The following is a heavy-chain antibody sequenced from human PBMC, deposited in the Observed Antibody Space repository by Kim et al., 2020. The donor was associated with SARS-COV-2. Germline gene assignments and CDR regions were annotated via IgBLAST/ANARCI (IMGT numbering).Heavy chain of an antibody. CDR3: ARARDIAPRTFDY. J-gene: IGHJ4*02. D-gene: IGHD6-6*01. Sequence: YAVSVKSRITINPDTSKNQFSLNLNAVTPEDTAVYYCARARDIAPRTFDYWGQGTLVTVSS. V-gene: IGHV6-1*01.